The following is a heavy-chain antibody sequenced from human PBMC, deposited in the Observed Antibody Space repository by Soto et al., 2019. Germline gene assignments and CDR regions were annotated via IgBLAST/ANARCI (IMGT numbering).Heavy chain of an antibody. CDR1: GYTFTGYY. CDR3: AARLRGGYYGMDV. Sequence: QVQLVQSGAEVKKPGASVKVSCKASGYTFTGYYMHWVRQAPGQGLEWMGWINPNSGGTNYAQKFKGRVTMTRDTSISTAYLELSSLRSDNTAVYYCAARLRGGYYGMDVWCQGTKVTVYS. J-gene: IGHJ6*02. D-gene: IGHD4-17*01. V-gene: IGHV1-2*02. CDR2: INPNSGGT.